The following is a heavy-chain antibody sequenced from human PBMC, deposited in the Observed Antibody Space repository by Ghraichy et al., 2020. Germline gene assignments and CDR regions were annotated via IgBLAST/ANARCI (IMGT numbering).Heavy chain of an antibody. CDR3: ARVHCGRDSDPY. V-gene: IGHV3-7*01. Sequence: GGSLRLSCEASGFMFRTHYMSWVRQAPGKGLEWMANINQHGSETNYVDSVKGRFTISRDNAKNMLFLDMSGLKAEDTAVYYCARVHCGRDSDPYWGQGTLVTVSP. J-gene: IGHJ4*02. CDR2: INQHGSET. CDR1: GFMFRTHY. D-gene: IGHD2-21*02.